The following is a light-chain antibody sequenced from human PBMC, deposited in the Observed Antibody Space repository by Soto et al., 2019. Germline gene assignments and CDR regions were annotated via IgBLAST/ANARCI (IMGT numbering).Light chain of an antibody. J-gene: IGKJ1*01. CDR3: QQSNSFPWT. V-gene: IGKV1-12*01. CDR1: QGISTW. Sequence: DIQMTQSPSSVSASVGDRVTITCRASQGISTWLAWYQQKPGKAPELLIYAASRLQSGVPSRFSGSGSGTNFSLTISSLQPEDFATFYCQQSNSFPWTFGQGTTVENK. CDR2: AAS.